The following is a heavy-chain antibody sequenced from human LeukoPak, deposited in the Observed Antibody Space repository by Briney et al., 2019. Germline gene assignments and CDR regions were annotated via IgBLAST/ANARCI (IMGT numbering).Heavy chain of an antibody. J-gene: IGHJ3*01. Sequence: GGSLRLSCAASGFTFRTYGMNWVRQAPGKGLEWVANMKGDGSEIHYADSVKGRFTISRDNAKNSLYLQMNNLRAEDTALYYCARPAYTAAYDLWGQGTMVTVSS. CDR3: ARPAYTAAYDL. CDR2: MKGDGSEI. CDR1: GFTFRTYG. D-gene: IGHD3-16*01. V-gene: IGHV3-7*01.